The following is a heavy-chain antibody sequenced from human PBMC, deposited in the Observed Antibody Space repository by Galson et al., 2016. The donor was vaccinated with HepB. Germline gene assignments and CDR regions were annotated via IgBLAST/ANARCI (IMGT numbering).Heavy chain of an antibody. CDR1: GYTLTKLS. Sequence: SVKVSCKVSGYTLTKLSIHWVRQAPGKGLEWMGGFDPADDETIYTQKFQGRVTMTEDTSTDTAYMELSSLRSGDTAMYYCATVVNEVFDFLAFDNWGQGTLVTVSS. CDR3: ATVVNEVFDFLAFDN. J-gene: IGHJ4*02. D-gene: IGHD3-10*02. CDR2: FDPADDET. V-gene: IGHV1-24*01.